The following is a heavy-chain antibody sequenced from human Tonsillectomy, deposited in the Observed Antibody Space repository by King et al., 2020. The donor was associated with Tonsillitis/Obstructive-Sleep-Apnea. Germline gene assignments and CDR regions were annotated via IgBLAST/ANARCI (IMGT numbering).Heavy chain of an antibody. CDR3: AREGANYDFGSGPDS. D-gene: IGHD3-3*01. V-gene: IGHV3-30*03. CDR2: ISYDGSNK. CDR1: GFTFSSYG. J-gene: IGHJ4*02. Sequence: VQLVESGGGVVQPGRSLRLSCAASGFTFSSYGMHWVRQAPGKGLEWVAVISYDGSNKYYADSVKGRFTISRDNSKNTLYLQMNSLRAEDTAVYYCAREGANYDFGSGPDSGGQETLVTVS.